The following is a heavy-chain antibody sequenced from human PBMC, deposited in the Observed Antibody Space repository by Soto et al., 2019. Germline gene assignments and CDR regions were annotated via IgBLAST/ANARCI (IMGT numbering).Heavy chain of an antibody. D-gene: IGHD2-15*01. CDR3: ARCRVYCSGGSCYPKAAFDI. J-gene: IGHJ3*02. V-gene: IGHV1-8*01. Sequence: GASVKVSCKASGYTFNSYDINCARQATGQGLEWMGWMNPNSGNTGYAQKFQGRVTMTRNTSISTAYMELSSLRSEDTAVYYCARCRVYCSGGSCYPKAAFDIWGQGTMVTVSS. CDR2: MNPNSGNT. CDR1: GYTFNSYD.